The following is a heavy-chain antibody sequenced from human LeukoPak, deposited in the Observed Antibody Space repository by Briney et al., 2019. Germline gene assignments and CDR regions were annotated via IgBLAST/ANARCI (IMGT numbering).Heavy chain of an antibody. J-gene: IGHJ4*02. V-gene: IGHV3-7*01. CDR1: GFSFSGYW. CDR3: ARVQVAVQSVFDYFDY. D-gene: IGHD2-2*01. Sequence: GGSLRLSCAASGFSFSGYWMRWVRQAPGKGLEWVANISPEGSDKYYKDFVKGRFTVSRDNAKDSLYLQMNSLRAEDTAVYFCARVQVAVQSVFDYFDYWGQGTLVTVSS. CDR2: ISPEGSDK.